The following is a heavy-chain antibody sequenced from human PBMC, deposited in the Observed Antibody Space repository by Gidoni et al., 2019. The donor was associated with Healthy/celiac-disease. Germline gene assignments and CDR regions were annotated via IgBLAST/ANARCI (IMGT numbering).Heavy chain of an antibody. Sequence: QVQLQQWGAGLLKPSETLSLTCAVYGGSFSGYYWSWIRQPPGKGLEWIGEINHSGSTNYNPSLKSRVTISVDTSKNQFSLKLSSVTAADTAVYYCARGRMTTVTTGWFDPWGQGTLVTVSS. CDR2: INHSGST. V-gene: IGHV4-34*01. CDR1: GGSFSGYY. D-gene: IGHD4-17*01. CDR3: ARGRMTTVTTGWFDP. J-gene: IGHJ5*02.